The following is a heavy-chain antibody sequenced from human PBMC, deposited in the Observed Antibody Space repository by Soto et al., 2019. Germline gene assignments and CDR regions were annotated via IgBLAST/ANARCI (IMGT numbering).Heavy chain of an antibody. CDR1: GGPFSGFY. Sequence: QVQLQQWGAGLLKPSETLSLTCAVYGGPFSGFYWSWVRQPPGKGLEWIGDISPSGNTNYSPSLKSRVILSVDTSKNQFSLSLTSVTAADTAVYFCARVVRASTPTSYSHFYHYMDIWGKGTTVTVSS. V-gene: IGHV4-34*02. D-gene: IGHD2-21*01. CDR2: ISPSGNT. J-gene: IGHJ6*03. CDR3: ARVVRASTPTSYSHFYHYMDI.